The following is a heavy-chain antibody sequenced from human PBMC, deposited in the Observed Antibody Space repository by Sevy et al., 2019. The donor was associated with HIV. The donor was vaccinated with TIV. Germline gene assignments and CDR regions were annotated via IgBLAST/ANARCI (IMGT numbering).Heavy chain of an antibody. CDR3: ARENFYSSSEWSSDY. J-gene: IGHJ4*02. D-gene: IGHD6-13*01. CDR2: FYSGGST. CDR1: GFTVSSNY. V-gene: IGHV3-53*01. Sequence: GSLRLSCAASGFTVSSNYMSWVRQAPGKGLEWVSVFYSGGSTYYADSVKGRFTISRDNSKNTLYLQMNSLRAEDTAVYYCARENFYSSSEWSSDYWGQGTLVTVSS.